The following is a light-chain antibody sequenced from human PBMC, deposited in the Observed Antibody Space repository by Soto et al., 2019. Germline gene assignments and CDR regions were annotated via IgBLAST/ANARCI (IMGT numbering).Light chain of an antibody. J-gene: IGKJ5*01. CDR1: HDINNY. CDR2: KAS. CDR3: QQSYSTLIT. V-gene: IGKV1-39*01. Sequence: DIQMTQSPSSLSASVGDRFTITCQASHDINNYLNWYQQKPGKAPKLLLYKASSLESGVPSRFSGSGSGTDFTLTISSLQPEDFATYYCQQSYSTLITFGQGTRLEIK.